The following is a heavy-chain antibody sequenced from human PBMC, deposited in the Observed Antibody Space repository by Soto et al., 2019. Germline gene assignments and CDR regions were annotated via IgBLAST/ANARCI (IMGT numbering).Heavy chain of an antibody. Sequence: SETLSLTCTVSGGSISSSSYYWGWIRQPPGKGLEWIGSIYYSGSTYYNPSLKSRVTISVDTSKNQFSLKLSSVTAADTAVYYCARHLTVTQDDLLSDAFDIWGQGTMVTVSS. CDR2: IYYSGST. CDR1: GGSISSSSYY. V-gene: IGHV4-39*01. CDR3: ARHLTVTQDDLLSDAFDI. J-gene: IGHJ3*02. D-gene: IGHD3-9*01.